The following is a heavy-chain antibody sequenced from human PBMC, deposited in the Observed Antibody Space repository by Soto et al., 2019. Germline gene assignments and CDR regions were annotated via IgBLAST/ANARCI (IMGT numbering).Heavy chain of an antibody. D-gene: IGHD6-6*01. CDR2: ISGSGGST. CDR3: AKDPGRLGSSSFF. CDR1: GFTFSSYA. J-gene: IGHJ4*02. V-gene: IGHV3-23*01. Sequence: EVQLLESGGGLVQPGGSLRLSCAASGFTFSSYAMSWVRQAPGKGLEWVSAISGSGGSTYYADSVKGRFTISRDNSKNTLYLQLNSLSAEDTAVYYCAKDPGRLGSSSFFWGQGTLVTVSS.